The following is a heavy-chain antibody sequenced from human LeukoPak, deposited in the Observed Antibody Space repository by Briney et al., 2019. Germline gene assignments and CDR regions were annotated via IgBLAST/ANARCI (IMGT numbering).Heavy chain of an antibody. J-gene: IGHJ4*02. CDR1: GFTFNSYA. Sequence: GGSLRLSCTASGFTFNSYAMHWVRQAPGKGLEWVTVISFDGSNKYYADSVKGRFTISRDNSKSTLYLQMNSLRAEDTAVYYCARGPGWWDQVYWGQGTLVTVSS. CDR3: ARGPGWWDQVY. CDR2: ISFDGSNK. V-gene: IGHV3-30*04. D-gene: IGHD2-15*01.